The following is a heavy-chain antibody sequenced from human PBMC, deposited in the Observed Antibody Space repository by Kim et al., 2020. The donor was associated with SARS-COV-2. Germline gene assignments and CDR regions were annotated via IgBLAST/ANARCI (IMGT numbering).Heavy chain of an antibody. Sequence: GGTLRLSCAASGFTFSSYAMHWVRQAPGKGLEWVAVISYDGSNKYYADSVQGRFTISRENSKNKLYLQMNTLRAEDTAVYYCARGSSYYYMDVWGQGTT. CDR2: ISYDGSNK. CDR1: GFTFSSYA. J-gene: IGHJ6*03. CDR3: ARGSSYYYMDV. D-gene: IGHD2-15*01. V-gene: IGHV3-30-3*01.